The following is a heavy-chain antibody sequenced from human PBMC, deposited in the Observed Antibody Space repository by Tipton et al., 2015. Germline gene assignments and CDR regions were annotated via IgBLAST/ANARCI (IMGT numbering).Heavy chain of an antibody. D-gene: IGHD1-1*01. CDR1: GDSISSYY. V-gene: IGHV4-59*12. CDR2: ISYSGSA. Sequence: TLSLTCTVSGDSISSYYWSWIRQPPGKGLEWIGYISYSGSANYNPSLKSRLTISVDTSKNQFSLNLSSMTAADTAVYYCARGRDWNFSFDYWGQGTLVTVSS. J-gene: IGHJ4*02. CDR3: ARGRDWNFSFDY.